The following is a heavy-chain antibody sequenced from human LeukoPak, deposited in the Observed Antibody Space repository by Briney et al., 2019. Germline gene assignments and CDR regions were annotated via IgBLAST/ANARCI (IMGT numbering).Heavy chain of an antibody. CDR3: VMGDSGYDWADY. Sequence: SETLSLTCTVSGGSISSSSYYWGWIRQPPGKGLEWIGSIYYSGSTYYNPSLKSRVTISVDTSKNQFSLKLSFVTAADTAVYYCVMGDSGYDWADYWGQGTLVTVSS. V-gene: IGHV4-39*07. D-gene: IGHD5-12*01. J-gene: IGHJ4*02. CDR2: IYYSGST. CDR1: GGSISSSSYY.